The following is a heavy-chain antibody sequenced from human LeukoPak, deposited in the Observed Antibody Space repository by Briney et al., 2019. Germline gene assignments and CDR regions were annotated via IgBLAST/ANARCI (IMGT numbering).Heavy chain of an antibody. CDR2: IHYSGST. CDR1: GGSISGYY. D-gene: IGHD6-19*01. J-gene: IGHJ4*02. V-gene: IGHV4-59*01. CDR3: ARSTGQWLVQYYFDS. Sequence: SETLSLTCTVSGGSISGYYWNWIRQPPGKGLEWLGYIHYSGSTHYNPSLTSRVAISVDTSKNQFSLKLSSVTAADTAVYYCARSTGQWLVQYYFDSWGQGTLVTVSS.